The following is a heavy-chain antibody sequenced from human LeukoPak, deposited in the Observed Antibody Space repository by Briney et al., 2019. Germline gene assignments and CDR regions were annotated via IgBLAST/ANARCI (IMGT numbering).Heavy chain of an antibody. J-gene: IGHJ6*02. CDR1: GFTFSSYS. Sequence: PGGFLRLSCAASGFTFSSYSMNWVRQAPGKGLEWVSYISSSSSTIYYADSVKGRFTISRDNAKNSLYLQMNSLRAEDTAVYYCARGNRWLVFYYYGMDVWGQGTTVTVSS. CDR2: ISSSSSTI. CDR3: ARGNRWLVFYYYGMDV. V-gene: IGHV3-48*01. D-gene: IGHD6-19*01.